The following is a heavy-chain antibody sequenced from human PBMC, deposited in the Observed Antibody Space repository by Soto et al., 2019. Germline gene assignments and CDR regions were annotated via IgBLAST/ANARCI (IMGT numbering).Heavy chain of an antibody. CDR1: RDSIISSNFY. CDR2: ISYSGNS. V-gene: IGHV4-39*01. CDR3: ARLSRRVTAFGAISN. D-gene: IGHD3-3*01. J-gene: IGHJ4*02. Sequence: PSETISLTCTVSRDSIISSNFYWGWLRQPPGKGLEWIGSISYSGNSYYNPSLTGRVTISVDTSKNQFSLMLRSVTAADTAMHYCARLSRRVTAFGAISNWGQRALVTVSS.